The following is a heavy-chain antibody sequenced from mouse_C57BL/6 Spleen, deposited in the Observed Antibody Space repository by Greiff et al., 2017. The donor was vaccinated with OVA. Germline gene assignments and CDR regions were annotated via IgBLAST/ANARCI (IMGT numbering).Heavy chain of an antibody. V-gene: IGHV1-64*01. Sequence: QVQLQQSGAELVKPGASVKLSCKASGYTFTSYWMHWVKQRPGQGLEWIGMIHPNSGSTNYNEKFKSKATLTVDKSSSTAYMQLSSLTSEDSAVYYCAPIYYDYDWFAYWGQGTLVTVSA. CDR2: IHPNSGST. CDR1: GYTFTSYW. CDR3: APIYYDYDWFAY. D-gene: IGHD2-4*01. J-gene: IGHJ3*01.